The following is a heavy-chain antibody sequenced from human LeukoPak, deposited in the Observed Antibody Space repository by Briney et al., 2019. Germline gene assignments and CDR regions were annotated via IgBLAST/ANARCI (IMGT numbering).Heavy chain of an antibody. CDR3: ARGRYDFWSGYYRLDAFDI. V-gene: IGHV4-30-2*01. J-gene: IGHJ3*02. CDR1: GGSISSGSYS. D-gene: IGHD3-3*01. CDR2: IYHSGST. Sequence: SETLSLTCAVSGGSISSGSYSWSWIRQPPGKGLEWIGYIYHSGSTYYNPSLKSRVTISVDRSKNQFSLKLSSVTAADTAVYYCARGRYDFWSGYYRLDAFDIWGQGTMVTVSS.